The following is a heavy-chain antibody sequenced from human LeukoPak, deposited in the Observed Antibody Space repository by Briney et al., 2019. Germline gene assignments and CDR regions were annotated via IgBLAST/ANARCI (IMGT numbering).Heavy chain of an antibody. V-gene: IGHV3-7*01. Sequence: GGSLRLSCAASGFTFSNFLMTWVRQAPGKGLEWVANIKQDGSEKYYVDSVKGRLTISRDNGKNSLYLQMNSLRAEGTAVYYCAREGVSSWYGYYYAMDVWGQGTTVTVSS. J-gene: IGHJ6*02. CDR2: IKQDGSEK. CDR3: AREGVSSWYGYYYAMDV. D-gene: IGHD6-13*01. CDR1: GFTFSNFL.